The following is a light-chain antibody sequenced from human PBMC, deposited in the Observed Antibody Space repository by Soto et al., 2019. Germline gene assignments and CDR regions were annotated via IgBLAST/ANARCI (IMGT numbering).Light chain of an antibody. Sequence: DIVLTQSPATLSLSPGERATLSCRASHGVSSYLAWYQQKPGQAPRLLIYDASNRATGIPARFSGSGPGTDFTLTISSLEPEEFAVYYCQQRSNWHLTFGGGTKVEIK. CDR2: DAS. J-gene: IGKJ4*01. CDR3: QQRSNWHLT. CDR1: HGVSSY. V-gene: IGKV3D-11*01.